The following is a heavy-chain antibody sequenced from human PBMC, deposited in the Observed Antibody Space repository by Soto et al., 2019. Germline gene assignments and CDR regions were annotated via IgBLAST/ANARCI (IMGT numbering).Heavy chain of an antibody. CDR1: GFTFSSYA. V-gene: IGHV3-30-3*01. Sequence: GGSLRLSCAASGFTFSSYAMHWVRQAPGKGLEWVAVISYDGSNKYYADSVKGRFTISRDNSKNTLYLQMNSLRAEDTAVYYCARELSGSYYNYYYGMDVWGQGTTVTVSS. CDR2: ISYDGSNK. CDR3: ARELSGSYYNYYYGMDV. J-gene: IGHJ6*02. D-gene: IGHD1-26*01.